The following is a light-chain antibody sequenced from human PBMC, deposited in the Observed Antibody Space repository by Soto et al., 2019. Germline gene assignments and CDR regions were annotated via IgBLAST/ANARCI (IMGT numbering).Light chain of an antibody. J-gene: IGKJ4*01. CDR3: QQRSNWLLT. V-gene: IGKV3-11*01. CDR2: DAS. Sequence: EIVLTQSPATLSLSPGERATLSCRASQSVSSYLAWYQQKPGQAPRLLIYDASNRATGIPARFSGSGSGTDFNLTISSLEPEDFADYYCQQRSNWLLTFGGGIKVEIK. CDR1: QSVSSY.